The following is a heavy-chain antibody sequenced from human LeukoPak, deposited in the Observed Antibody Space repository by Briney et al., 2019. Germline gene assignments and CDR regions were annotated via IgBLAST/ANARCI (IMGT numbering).Heavy chain of an antibody. CDR2: IIPILGIA. Sequence: ASVKVSCKASGGTFSSYAISWVRQAPGQGLEWMGRIIPILGIANCAQKFQGRVTITADKSTSTAYMELSSLRSEDTAVYYCARDSGGNYYYYGMDVWGQGTTVTVSS. CDR3: ARDSGGNYYYYGMDV. V-gene: IGHV1-69*04. D-gene: IGHD6-19*01. J-gene: IGHJ6*02. CDR1: GGTFSSYA.